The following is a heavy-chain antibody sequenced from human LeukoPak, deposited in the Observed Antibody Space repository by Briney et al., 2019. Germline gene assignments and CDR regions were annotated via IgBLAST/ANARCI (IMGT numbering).Heavy chain of an antibody. CDR3: ARKYYYDSSESLSWYFDL. CDR2: IGISSGNT. CDR1: GFTFSDYS. V-gene: IGHV3-48*04. Sequence: QTGGSLRLSCAASGFTFSDYSMNWVRQAPGKGLEWISWIGISSGNTKYADSVKGRFTISGDNAKNSLYLQMNSLRAKDTAVYYCARKYYYDSSESLSWYFDLWGRGTLVTVSS. J-gene: IGHJ2*01. D-gene: IGHD3-22*01.